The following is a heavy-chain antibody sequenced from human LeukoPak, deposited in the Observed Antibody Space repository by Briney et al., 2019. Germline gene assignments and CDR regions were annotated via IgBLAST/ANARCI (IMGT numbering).Heavy chain of an antibody. CDR3: VKDVGGSYAFDY. D-gene: IGHD1-26*01. V-gene: IGHV3-64D*09. J-gene: IGHJ4*02. CDR2: INDNGGRT. Sequence: PGGSLRLSCSASGFTFSRYAMHWVRQAPGKGLEYVSGINDNGGRTHYGASVKGRFSISRDNSKNTLHLQMSTLRAEDTALYYCVKDVGGSYAFDYWGQGILVTVAS. CDR1: GFTFSRYA.